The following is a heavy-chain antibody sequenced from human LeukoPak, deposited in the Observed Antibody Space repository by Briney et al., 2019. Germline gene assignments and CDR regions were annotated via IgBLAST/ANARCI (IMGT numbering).Heavy chain of an antibody. CDR1: GFTFSRYN. D-gene: IGHD2-2*03. V-gene: IGHV3-48*01. Sequence: GGSLRLSCAASGFTFSRYNMNWVRQAPGKGLEWVSYISSSSTIYYADSVKGRFTISRDNAKNSLYLQMNSLKTEDTAVYYCIRWIDGYWGQGTLVTVSS. CDR2: ISSSSTI. J-gene: IGHJ4*02. CDR3: IRWIDGY.